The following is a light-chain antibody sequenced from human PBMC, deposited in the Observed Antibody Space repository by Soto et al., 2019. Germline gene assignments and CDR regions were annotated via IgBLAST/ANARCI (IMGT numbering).Light chain of an antibody. V-gene: IGLV1-44*01. CDR1: SSNIGSNT. CDR2: SNN. CDR3: AAWDDSLNGPDVV. Sequence: QAVVTQPPSASGTPGQRVTISCSGSSSNIGSNTVNWYQQLPATAPKLLIYSNNQRPSGVPDRFSGSKSGTSASLAISGLQSEDEADYYCAAWDDSLNGPDVVYGGGTKVTVL. J-gene: IGLJ2*01.